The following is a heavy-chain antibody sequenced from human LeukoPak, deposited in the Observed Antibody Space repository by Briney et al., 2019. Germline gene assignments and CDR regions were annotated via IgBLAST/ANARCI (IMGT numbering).Heavy chain of an antibody. CDR1: GFTFSSYG. J-gene: IGHJ6*03. V-gene: IGHV3-33*01. CDR2: IWYDGTKT. CDR3: ARDHGPALNYYYMDV. Sequence: GRSLRLSCAASGFTFSSYGMHWVRQAPGKGLEGVAVIWYDGTKTYHADSVKGRFTISRDNSKNTLYLQMNSLRAEDTAVYYCARDHGPALNYYYMDVWGKGTTVTVSS.